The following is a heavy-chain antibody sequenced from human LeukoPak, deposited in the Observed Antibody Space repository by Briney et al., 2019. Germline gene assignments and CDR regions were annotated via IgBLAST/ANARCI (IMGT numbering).Heavy chain of an antibody. CDR3: ARGVLKMVATSPFDY. Sequence: GASVKVSCKASGYTFTGYYMHWARQAPGQGLEWMGWINPNSGGTNYAQKFQGRVTMTRDTSISTAYMELSRLRSDDTAVYYCARGVLKMVATSPFDYWGQGTLVTVSS. CDR1: GYTFTGYY. CDR2: INPNSGGT. J-gene: IGHJ4*02. V-gene: IGHV1-2*02. D-gene: IGHD5-24*01.